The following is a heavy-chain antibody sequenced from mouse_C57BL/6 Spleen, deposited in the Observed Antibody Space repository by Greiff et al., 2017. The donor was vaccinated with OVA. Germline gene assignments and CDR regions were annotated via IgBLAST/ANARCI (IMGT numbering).Heavy chain of an antibody. V-gene: IGHV1-42*01. J-gene: IGHJ2*01. CDR1: GYSFTGYY. D-gene: IGHD3-2*02. Sequence: VQLKQSGPELVKPGASVKISCKASGYSFTGYYMNWVKQSPEKSLEWIGEINPSTGGTTYNQKFKAKATLTVDKSSSTAYMQLKSLTSEDSAVYYCARSRAAQVYFDYWGQGTTRTVSS. CDR2: INPSTGGT. CDR3: ARSRAAQVYFDY.